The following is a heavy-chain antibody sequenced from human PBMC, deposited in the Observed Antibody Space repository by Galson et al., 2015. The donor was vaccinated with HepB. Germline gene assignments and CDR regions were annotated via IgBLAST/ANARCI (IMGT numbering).Heavy chain of an antibody. CDR2: INPSGGST. D-gene: IGHD2-2*01. Sequence: SCKASGYTFTSYYMHWVRQAPGQGLEWMGIINPSGGSTSYAQKFQGRVTMTRDTSTSTVYMELSSLRSEDTAVYYCARDLTPPDIVVVPVSGIRYGMDVWGQGTTVTVSS. J-gene: IGHJ6*02. V-gene: IGHV1-46*01. CDR3: ARDLTPPDIVVVPVSGIRYGMDV. CDR1: GYTFTSYY.